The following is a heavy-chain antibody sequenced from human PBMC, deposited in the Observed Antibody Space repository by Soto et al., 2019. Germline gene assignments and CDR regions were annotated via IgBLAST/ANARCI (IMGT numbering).Heavy chain of an antibody. J-gene: IGHJ5*02. Sequence: QVQLQESGPGLVKPSGTLSLTCAVSGGSISSSNWWSWDRQPPGKGLEWIGEIYHSGRTNYNPSLKSVVNISVDKSKHQFSLKLSSVTAADTAVYYCASKSSVYQRGWFDPWGQGTLVTVSS. CDR1: GGSISSSNW. D-gene: IGHD3-22*01. CDR2: IYHSGRT. V-gene: IGHV4-4*02. CDR3: ASKSSVYQRGWFDP.